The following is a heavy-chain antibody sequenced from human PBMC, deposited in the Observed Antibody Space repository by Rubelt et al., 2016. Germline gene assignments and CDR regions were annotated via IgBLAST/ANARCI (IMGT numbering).Heavy chain of an antibody. J-gene: IGHJ3*02. V-gene: IGHV3-23*01. D-gene: IGHD3-22*01. CDR3: AKDYYDSSGYRGAEAFDI. Sequence: VKGRFTISRDNSKNTLYLQLNRLRAEDTAVYYWAKDYYDSSGYRGAEAFDIWGQGTMVTVSS.